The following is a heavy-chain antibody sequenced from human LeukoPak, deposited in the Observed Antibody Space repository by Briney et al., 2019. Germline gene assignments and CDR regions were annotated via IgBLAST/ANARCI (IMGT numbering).Heavy chain of an antibody. V-gene: IGHV3-74*01. D-gene: IGHD1-26*01. J-gene: IGHJ4*02. CDR3: ARLPTGIVVRTGDDY. Sequence: PGGSLRLSCAASGFTFSSYWMHWVRQAPGKGLVWVSRINSDGSSTSYADSVKGRFTISRDNAKNTLYLQMNSLRAEDTAVYYCARLPTGIVVRTGDDYWGQGTLVTVSS. CDR1: GFTFSSYW. CDR2: INSDGSST.